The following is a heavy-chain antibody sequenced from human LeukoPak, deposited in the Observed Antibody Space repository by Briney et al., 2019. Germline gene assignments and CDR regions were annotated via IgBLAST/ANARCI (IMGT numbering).Heavy chain of an antibody. CDR1: GFTFDTYG. D-gene: IGHD1-26*01. CDR3: AGGSELGSTTAFDY. V-gene: IGHV3-33*01. Sequence: GGSLRLSCAASGFTFDTYGMHWVRQAPGKGLEWVAVIWYDGGHKYYAGSVKGRFTVSRDNSQNTLYLQMNSLRADDTALYYCAGGSELGSTTAFDYWGQGTLVTVSS. CDR2: IWYDGGHK. J-gene: IGHJ4*02.